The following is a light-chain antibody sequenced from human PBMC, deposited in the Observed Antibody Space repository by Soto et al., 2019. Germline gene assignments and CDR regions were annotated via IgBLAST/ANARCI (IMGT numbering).Light chain of an antibody. J-gene: IGKJ3*01. CDR2: GAS. Sequence: EIVLTQSPGTLSLSPGERATLSCRASQSVRSSYLAWYQQKPGQAPRLLIYGASSRATGIPDRFSGSGSGTDFTLTISRLEPEDFAVYYCQQYGSSPRITFGPGTKVYIK. V-gene: IGKV3-20*01. CDR1: QSVRSSY. CDR3: QQYGSSPRIT.